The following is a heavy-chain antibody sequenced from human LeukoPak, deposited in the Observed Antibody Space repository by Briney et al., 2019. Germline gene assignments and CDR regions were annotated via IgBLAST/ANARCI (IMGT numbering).Heavy chain of an antibody. CDR1: GDSVSSNSAA. D-gene: IGHD3-22*01. CDR3: ARTVLYHDSSGPEPFDF. V-gene: IGHV6-1*01. Sequence: SQTLSLTCAISGDSVSSNSAAWNWIRQSPSRGLEWLGRTYYRSKWYNDYAVSVKSRITINPDTSKNQFSLQLNSVTPEDTAVYCCARTVLYHDSSGPEPFDFWGQGTLVTVSS. CDR2: TYYRSKWYN. J-gene: IGHJ4*02.